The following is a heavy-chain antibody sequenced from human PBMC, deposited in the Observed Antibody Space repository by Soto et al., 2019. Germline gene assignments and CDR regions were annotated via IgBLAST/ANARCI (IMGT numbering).Heavy chain of an antibody. V-gene: IGHV4-30-4*01. CDR3: ARLPYYDILTGTPHDY. CDR2: IYYSGST. J-gene: IGHJ4*02. D-gene: IGHD3-9*01. Sequence: SETLSLTCTVSGGSISSGDYYWSWIRQPPGKGLEWIGYIYYSGSTYYNPSLKSRVTISADTSKNQFSLKLSSVTAADTAVYYCARLPYYDILTGTPHDYWGQGTLVTVSS. CDR1: GGSISSGDYY.